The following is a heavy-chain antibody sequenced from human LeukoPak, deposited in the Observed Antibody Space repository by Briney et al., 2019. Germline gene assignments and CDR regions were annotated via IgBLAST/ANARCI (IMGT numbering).Heavy chain of an antibody. D-gene: IGHD3-10*01. CDR2: INPNSGGT. Sequence: ASVKVSCKASGYTFTGYYMHWVRQAPGQGLEWMGWINPNSGGTNYAQKFQGRVTMTRDTSISIAYMELSRLRSDDTAVYYCARDLGYGSVYYYYYMDVWGKGTTVTISS. J-gene: IGHJ6*03. CDR1: GYTFTGYY. V-gene: IGHV1-2*02. CDR3: ARDLGYGSVYYYYYMDV.